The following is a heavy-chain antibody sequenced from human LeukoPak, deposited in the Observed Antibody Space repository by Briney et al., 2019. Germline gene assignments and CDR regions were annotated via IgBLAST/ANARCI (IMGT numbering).Heavy chain of an antibody. J-gene: IGHJ6*02. Sequence: GSLRLSCAASGFTFTNAWMNWVRQAPGKGLEWIGYIYYSGSTKYNPSLKSRVTISIDTSKNQFSLKLSSVTAADTAIYYCAGVVGGSYSMDVWGQGTTVTVSS. V-gene: IGHV4-59*01. CDR2: IYYSGST. D-gene: IGHD1-26*01. CDR3: AGVVGGSYSMDV. CDR1: GFTFTNAW.